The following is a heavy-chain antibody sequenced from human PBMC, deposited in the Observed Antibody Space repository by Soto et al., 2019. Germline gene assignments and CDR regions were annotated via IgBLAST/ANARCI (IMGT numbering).Heavy chain of an antibody. V-gene: IGHV1-69*02. Sequence: QVQLVQSGAEVKKPGSSVKVSCKASGGTFSSYTITCVRQAPGQGLEWMGRIVPILGIPNYAQKFQGRVTITADKSTSTAYMELSSLRSEDTAAYYCARTSGSYGMDVWGQGTTVTVSS. CDR1: GGTFSSYT. CDR3: ARTSGSYGMDV. J-gene: IGHJ6*02. D-gene: IGHD1-1*01. CDR2: IVPILGIP.